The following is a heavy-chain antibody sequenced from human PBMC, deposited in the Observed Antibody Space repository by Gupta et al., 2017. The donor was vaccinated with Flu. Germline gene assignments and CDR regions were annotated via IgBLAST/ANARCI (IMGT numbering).Heavy chain of an antibody. V-gene: IGHV1-2*05. D-gene: IGHD2-2*01. Sequence: YIHWGRQAPGQGLEWMGRLNPNNGGTKCAQKCQVRVSLSSDTSISAADMALNRLASADTGVYYCARVRYWSTTSCYQPVDYWGQGTLVTVSS. CDR3: ARVRYWSTTSCYQPVDY. J-gene: IGHJ4*02. CDR1: Y. CDR2: LNPNNGGT.